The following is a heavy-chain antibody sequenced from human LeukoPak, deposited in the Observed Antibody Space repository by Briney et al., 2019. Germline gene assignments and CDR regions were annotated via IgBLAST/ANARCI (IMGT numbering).Heavy chain of an antibody. CDR3: AKVPGVVVIIPYYFDY. D-gene: IGHD3-3*01. CDR1: GFTFSSYA. Sequence: GGSLRLSCAASGFTFSSYAMHWVRQAPGKGLEWVAVISYDGSNKYYADSVKGRFTISRDNSKNTLYLQMNSLRAEDTAVYYCAKVPGVVVIIPYYFDYWGQGTLVTVSS. V-gene: IGHV3-30-3*01. J-gene: IGHJ4*02. CDR2: ISYDGSNK.